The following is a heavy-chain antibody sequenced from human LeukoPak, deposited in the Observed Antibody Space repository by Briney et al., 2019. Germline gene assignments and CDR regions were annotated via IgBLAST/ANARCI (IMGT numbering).Heavy chain of an antibody. D-gene: IGHD3-22*01. CDR1: GSSIGSSER. CDR3: ARNGHYSLDN. J-gene: IGHJ4*02. V-gene: IGHV4-4*02. Sequence: SGTLSLTCAVSGSSIGSSERWSWVRQPPGKGLEWIGEIYRSVSPTYNPSLESRVTISADKSNNQLSLKLTSVTAADTAVYYCARNGHYSLDNWGQGTLVTVSS. CDR2: IYRSVSP.